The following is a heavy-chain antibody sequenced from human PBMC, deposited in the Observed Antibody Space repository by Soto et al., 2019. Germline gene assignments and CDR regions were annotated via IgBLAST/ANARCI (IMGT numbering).Heavy chain of an antibody. V-gene: IGHV2-5*02. CDR2: IYWDDDK. J-gene: IGHJ4*02. D-gene: IGHD5-12*01. CDR1: GFSLSTSGVG. Sequence: QITLKESGPTLVKPTQTLTLTCTFSGFSLSTSGVGVGWIRQPPGKALEWLALIYWDDDKRYSPSLKSRLTITKDTSKNQVVLTMTNKEPVDTATYFCAHGQELLGDSGYDRTSFFDYWGQGTLITVSS. CDR3: AHGQELLGDSGYDRTSFFDY.